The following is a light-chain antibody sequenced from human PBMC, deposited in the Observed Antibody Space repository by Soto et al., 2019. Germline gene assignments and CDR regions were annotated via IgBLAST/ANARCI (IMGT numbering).Light chain of an antibody. Sequence: EIQMTQSPSTLPASVGERATITCRASQSISTWLVSYQQQPGKAPKLLIYKASSLQSGVPSRFSGSRSGTQFILTINTLLPDDFATYYCQQYDSYPYTFGQGTKLEIK. J-gene: IGKJ2*01. CDR2: KAS. CDR1: QSISTW. CDR3: QQYDSYPYT. V-gene: IGKV1-5*03.